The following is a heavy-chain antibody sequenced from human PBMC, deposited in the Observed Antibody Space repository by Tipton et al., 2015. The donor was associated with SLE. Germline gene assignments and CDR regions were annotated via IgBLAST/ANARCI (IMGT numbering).Heavy chain of an antibody. D-gene: IGHD5-24*01. J-gene: IGHJ4*02. CDR1: GDTISDHY. Sequence: TLSLTCTVSGDTISDHYWSWIRQPPGKGLEWIGSIYHSGSTYYNPSLKSRVTISVDTSKNQFSLKLSSVTAADTAVYYCARNLEGYFDYWGQGTLVTVSS. CDR2: IYHSGST. CDR3: ARNLEGYFDY. V-gene: IGHV4-38-2*02.